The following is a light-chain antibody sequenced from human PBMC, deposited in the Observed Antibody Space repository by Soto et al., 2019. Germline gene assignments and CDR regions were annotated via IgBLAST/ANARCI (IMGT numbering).Light chain of an antibody. CDR1: QSVSSK. CDR3: QQYNSWLWT. Sequence: EIVMTRSPATLSVSPGERATLSCRASQSVSSKLAWYQQKPGQAPRLLIYGASTRATGIPARFSGSGSGTEFTLIISSLQSEDSAVYYCQQYNSWLWTFGQGTKVDI. J-gene: IGKJ1*01. CDR2: GAS. V-gene: IGKV3-15*01.